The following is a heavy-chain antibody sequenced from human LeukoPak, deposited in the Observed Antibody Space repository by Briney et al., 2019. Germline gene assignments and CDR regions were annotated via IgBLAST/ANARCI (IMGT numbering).Heavy chain of an antibody. Sequence: GGSLRLSCAASGFTFSSYSMNWDRQAPGTGLEWVALISYDGSNKNYADSVKGRFTISRDNSKNILYLQMNSLRVEDTAVYFCARGYGGNSAAFDIWGQGTMVTVSS. V-gene: IGHV3-30*03. CDR3: ARGYGGNSAAFDI. D-gene: IGHD4-23*01. J-gene: IGHJ3*02. CDR1: GFTFSSYS. CDR2: ISYDGSNK.